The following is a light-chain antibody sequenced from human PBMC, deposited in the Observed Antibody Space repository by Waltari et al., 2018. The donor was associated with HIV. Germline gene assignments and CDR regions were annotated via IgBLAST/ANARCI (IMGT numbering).Light chain of an antibody. CDR3: SSYKNNNTIV. Sequence: QSPLTQPPSVSASPGQSVTISCTGTSTDICSYNPVSWYLQPPGTAPRIRIYEVKNRPSGVPDRFSASKSGNTASLTISGLQAEDEADYYCSSYKNNNTIVFGTGTKVTVL. V-gene: IGLV2-18*02. CDR2: EVK. CDR1: STDICSYNP. J-gene: IGLJ1*01.